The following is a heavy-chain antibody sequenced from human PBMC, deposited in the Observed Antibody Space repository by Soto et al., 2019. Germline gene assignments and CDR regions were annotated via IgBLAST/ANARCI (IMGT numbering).Heavy chain of an antibody. Sequence: GESLKISCKGSGYSFTSYWIGWVRQMPGKGLEWMGIIYPGDSDTRYSPSFQCQVTISADKSISTAYLQWSSLKASDTAMYYCARLDSSGYYKDYYYYGMDVWGQGTTVTVSS. CDR1: GYSFTSYW. V-gene: IGHV5-51*01. CDR3: ARLDSSGYYKDYYYYGMDV. J-gene: IGHJ6*02. CDR2: IYPGDSDT. D-gene: IGHD3-22*01.